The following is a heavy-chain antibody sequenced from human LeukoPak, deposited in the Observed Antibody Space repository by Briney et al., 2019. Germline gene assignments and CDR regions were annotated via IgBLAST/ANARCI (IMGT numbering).Heavy chain of an antibody. V-gene: IGHV4-34*01. CDR2: INHSGST. J-gene: IGHJ4*02. CDR3: ARGVLRYFDWFSGCRFDY. Sequence: SETLSLTCAVYGRSFSGYYWSWIRQPPGKGLEWIGEINHSGSTNYNPSLKSRVTISVDTSKNQFSLKLSSVTAADTAVYYCARGVLRYFDWFSGCRFDYWGQGTLVTVSS. D-gene: IGHD3-9*01. CDR1: GRSFSGYY.